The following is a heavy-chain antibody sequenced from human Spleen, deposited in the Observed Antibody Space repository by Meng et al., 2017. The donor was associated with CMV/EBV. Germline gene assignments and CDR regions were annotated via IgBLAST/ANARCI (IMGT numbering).Heavy chain of an antibody. Sequence: GESLKISCEASGFGFSNYDMHWVRQAPGKGLEWVAMTSYDESKKYYTDSVKGRFTISRDNSKRVLYLQMNALRAEDTAVYHCAKDMSTNLYYFHGMDVWGQGTTVTVSS. V-gene: IGHV3-33*06. CDR2: TSYDESKK. D-gene: IGHD3-16*01. CDR3: AKDMSTNLYYFHGMDV. J-gene: IGHJ6*02. CDR1: GFGFSNYD.